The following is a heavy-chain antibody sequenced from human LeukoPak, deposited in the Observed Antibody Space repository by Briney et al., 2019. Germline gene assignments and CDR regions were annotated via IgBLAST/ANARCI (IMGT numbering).Heavy chain of an antibody. J-gene: IGHJ4*02. Sequence: SGAGSSTRKGLEWVSTVNADGGNTYYADSVKGRFTISRDNSKNTLYLQMNSLRAEDTAVYYCAKGGVLEYPEFDYWGQGTLVTVSS. D-gene: IGHD3-16*02. CDR2: VNADGGNT. V-gene: IGHV3-23*01. CDR3: AKGGVLEYPEFDY.